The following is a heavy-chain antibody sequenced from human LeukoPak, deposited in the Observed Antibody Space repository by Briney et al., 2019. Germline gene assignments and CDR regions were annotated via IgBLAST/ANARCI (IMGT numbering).Heavy chain of an antibody. CDR3: ARHISSGWSNFDY. Sequence: SETLSLTCTDSGGSISSYYWSWIRQPPGKGLEWIGYIYYSGSTNYNPSLKSRVTISVDTSKNQFSLKLSSVTAADTAVYYCARHISSGWSNFDYWGQGTLVTVSS. V-gene: IGHV4-59*08. CDR1: GGSISSYY. J-gene: IGHJ4*02. CDR2: IYYSGST. D-gene: IGHD6-19*01.